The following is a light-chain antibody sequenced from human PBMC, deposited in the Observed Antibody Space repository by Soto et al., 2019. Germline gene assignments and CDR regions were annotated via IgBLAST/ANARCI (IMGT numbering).Light chain of an antibody. CDR2: GAS. J-gene: IGKJ1*01. Sequence: DIVMTQSPVTLSVSPGDRATLSCRASQSVGHNLAWFQQKPGQAPRLLIYGASAGATGIPDRFSGSGFGTEFTLTISSLQSEDLAVYYCQQYNNCHRTFGQGTKVEMK. CDR3: QQYNNCHRT. V-gene: IGKV3-15*01. CDR1: QSVGHN.